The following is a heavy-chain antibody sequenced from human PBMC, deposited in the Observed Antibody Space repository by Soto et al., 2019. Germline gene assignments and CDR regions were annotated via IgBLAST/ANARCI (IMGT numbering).Heavy chain of an antibody. CDR3: AGTLAAADSYYYYGMDV. CDR2: IDPSDSYT. D-gene: IGHD6-13*01. J-gene: IGHJ6*02. V-gene: IGHV5-10-1*01. Sequence: PGESLKISCKGSGYSFTSYWISWVRQMPGKGLEWMGRIDPSDSYTNYSPSFQGHVTISADKSISTVYLQWSSLKASDTAMYYCAGTLAAADSYYYYGMDVWGQGTTVTVSS. CDR1: GYSFTSYW.